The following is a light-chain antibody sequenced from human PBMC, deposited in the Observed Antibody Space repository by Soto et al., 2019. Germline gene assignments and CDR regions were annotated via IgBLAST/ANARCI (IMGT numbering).Light chain of an antibody. Sequence: QSALTQPASVSGSPGQSITITCTGSNNDIGANKFVSWYQQHPGEAPKLIIFDVSNRPSGVSHRFSGSKSGNTASLTISRLQPEDESDYYCLSFTTNLPFVFGAGTKLTVL. CDR1: NNDIGANKF. CDR2: DVS. V-gene: IGLV2-14*03. CDR3: LSFTTNLPFV. J-gene: IGLJ1*01.